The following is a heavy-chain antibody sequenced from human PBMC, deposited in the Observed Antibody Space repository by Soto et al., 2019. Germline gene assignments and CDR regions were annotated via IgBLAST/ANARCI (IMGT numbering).Heavy chain of an antibody. D-gene: IGHD2-2*01. Sequence: GGSLRLSCAASGFTFDDYAMHWVRQAPGKGLEWVSGISWNSGSIGYADSVKGRFTISRDNAKNSLYLQMNSLRAEDTALYYCAKDSGGGYCSSTSCFDAFDIWGQGTMVTVSS. J-gene: IGHJ3*02. CDR2: ISWNSGSI. CDR1: GFTFDDYA. CDR3: AKDSGGGYCSSTSCFDAFDI. V-gene: IGHV3-9*01.